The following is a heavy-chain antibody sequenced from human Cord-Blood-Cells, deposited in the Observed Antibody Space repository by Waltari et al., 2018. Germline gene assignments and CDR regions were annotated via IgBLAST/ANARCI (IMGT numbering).Heavy chain of an antibody. CDR3: ARGPDGVDY. J-gene: IGHJ4*02. V-gene: IGHV1-2*02. Sequence: QVQLVQSGAEVKKPGASVKVSCKASGYTFTGYYMHWVRQAPGQGLEWIGWIKPNSGGTNYAQKCQGRVTMTRDTAISAAYMERSRLRSDDTAVYYCARGPDGVDYWGQGTLVTVSS. CDR2: IKPNSGGT. D-gene: IGHD3-10*01. CDR1: GYTFTGYY.